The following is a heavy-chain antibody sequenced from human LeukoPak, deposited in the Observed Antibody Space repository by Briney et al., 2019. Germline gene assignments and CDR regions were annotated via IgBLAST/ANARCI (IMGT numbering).Heavy chain of an antibody. D-gene: IGHD3-16*01. CDR2: IYTSGRT. CDR1: GDSISSYY. V-gene: IGHV4-4*09. CDR3: ERQGDLYYYYYMDV. Sequence: SETLSLTCTVSGDSISSYYWSWIRQPPGKGLEWIGFIYTSGRTNYNPSLKSRVTISVDTSKNQFSLKLSSVTAADTAVYYCERQGDLYYYYYMDVWGKGTTVTVSS. J-gene: IGHJ6*03.